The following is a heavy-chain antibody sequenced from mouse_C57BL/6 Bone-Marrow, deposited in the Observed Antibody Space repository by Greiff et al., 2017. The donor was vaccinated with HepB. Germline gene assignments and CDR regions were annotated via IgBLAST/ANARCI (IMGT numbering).Heavy chain of an antibody. CDR1: GFTFSSYA. J-gene: IGHJ3*01. V-gene: IGHV5-4*01. CDR2: ISDGGSYT. CDR3: AREEGHYYGSSPWFAY. D-gene: IGHD1-1*01. Sequence: EVNVVESGGGLVKPGGSLKLSCAASGFTFSSYAMSWVRQTPEKRLEWVATISDGGSYTYYPDNVKGRFTISRDNAKNNLYLQMSHLKSEDTAMYYCAREEGHYYGSSPWFAYWGQGTLVTVSA.